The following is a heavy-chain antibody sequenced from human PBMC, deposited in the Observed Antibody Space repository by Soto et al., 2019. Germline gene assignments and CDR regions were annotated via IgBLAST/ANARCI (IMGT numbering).Heavy chain of an antibody. V-gene: IGHV3-15*07. CDR3: IGQVTFSGAPFIY. CDR1: GFIFTGAW. J-gene: IGHJ4*02. CDR2: IKSEIDGGKT. D-gene: IGHD3-3*01. Sequence: EVQVVESGRGFVEPGGSLRLSCAASGFIFTGAWLTWVRQAPGKGLEWVGRIKSEIDGGKTDFAAPVKDRFTMSRDDAENTVSLQMNRLKTADTAMYYCIGQVTFSGAPFIYWGQGILVAVSS.